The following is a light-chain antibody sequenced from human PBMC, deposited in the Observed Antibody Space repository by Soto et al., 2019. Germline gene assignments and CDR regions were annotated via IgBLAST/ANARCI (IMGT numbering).Light chain of an antibody. Sequence: EIVLTQSPGTMXYSPVKTAALSCXXSQSVSSSYLAWYQQKPGQAPRLLVYGASSRATGIPDRFSGSGSGTDFTHTISRLEPEDFAVYYCQQYGSSPITFGQGTRLEI. CDR2: GAS. CDR3: QQYGSSPIT. V-gene: IGKV3-20*01. J-gene: IGKJ5*01. CDR1: QSVSSSY.